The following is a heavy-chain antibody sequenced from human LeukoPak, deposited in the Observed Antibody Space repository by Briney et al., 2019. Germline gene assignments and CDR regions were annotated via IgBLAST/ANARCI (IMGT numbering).Heavy chain of an antibody. CDR1: GFTFSSYG. J-gene: IGHJ5*02. D-gene: IGHD3-10*01. Sequence: GGSLRLSCAASGFTFSSYGMHWVRQAPGKGLEWVAVISYDGSNKYYADSVKGRFTISRDNSKNMLYLQMNSLRAEDTAVYYCAGSYYKNNWFDPWGQGTLVTVSS. V-gene: IGHV3-30*03. CDR2: ISYDGSNK. CDR3: AGSYYKNNWFDP.